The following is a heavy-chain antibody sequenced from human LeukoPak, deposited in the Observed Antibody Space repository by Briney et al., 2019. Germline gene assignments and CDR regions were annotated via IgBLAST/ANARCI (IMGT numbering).Heavy chain of an antibody. J-gene: IGHJ4*02. CDR2: IKQDGSEK. CDR3: ARDGFGTGSN. CDR1: GLTFSNYW. V-gene: IGHV3-7*03. D-gene: IGHD3-16*01. Sequence: GGSLGLSCAASGLTFSNYWMDWVRQAPGKGLEWVANIKQDGSEKNYVDSVKGRFIISRDNAKNSLYLQMNTLRADDTAVYYCARDGFGTGSNWGQGTLVTVSS.